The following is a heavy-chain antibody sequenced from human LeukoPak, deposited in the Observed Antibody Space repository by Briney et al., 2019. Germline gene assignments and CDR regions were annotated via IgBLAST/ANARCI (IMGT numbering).Heavy chain of an antibody. V-gene: IGHV3-9*01. Sequence: PGRSLRLSCAASGFTFDDYAMHWVRQAPGKGLDWVSGISWNSGSIGYADSVKGRFTISRDNAKNSLYLQMNSLRAEDTALYYCAKSFDWLLGYFDYWGQGTLVTVSS. D-gene: IGHD3-9*01. J-gene: IGHJ4*02. CDR2: ISWNSGSI. CDR1: GFTFDDYA. CDR3: AKSFDWLLGYFDY.